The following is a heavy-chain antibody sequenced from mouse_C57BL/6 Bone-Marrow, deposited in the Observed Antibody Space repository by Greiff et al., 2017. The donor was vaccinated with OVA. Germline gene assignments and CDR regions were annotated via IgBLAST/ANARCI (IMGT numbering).Heavy chain of an antibody. D-gene: IGHD3-2*02. J-gene: IGHJ2*01. V-gene: IGHV1-64*01. CDR3: ARAQATTSFDY. CDR2: IHPNSGST. CDR1: GYTFTSYW. Sequence: QVQLQQPGAELVKPGASVKLSCKASGYTFTSYWMHWVKQRPGQGLEWIGMIHPNSGSTNYNEKFKSKATLTVDKSSSTAYMQLSSLTSEDSAVYYGARAQATTSFDYWGQGTTLTVSS.